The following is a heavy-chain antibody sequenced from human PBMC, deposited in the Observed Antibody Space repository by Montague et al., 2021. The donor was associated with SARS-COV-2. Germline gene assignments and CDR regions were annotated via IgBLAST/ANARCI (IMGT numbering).Heavy chain of an antibody. D-gene: IGHD3-22*01. J-gene: IGHJ3*02. CDR1: GGSISSSGYY. CDR3: ARLPPYRFNSNGHYYNAVDI. V-gene: IGHV4-39*01. Sequence: SETLSLTCTVSGGSISSSGYYWGWIRQPPGKGLEWIGSICYSGNTYYSPSLQSRVTISVDTSKNQFSLRLNSMTAADTAVYYCARLPPYRFNSNGHYYNAVDIWGQGTMVTVSS. CDR2: ICYSGNT.